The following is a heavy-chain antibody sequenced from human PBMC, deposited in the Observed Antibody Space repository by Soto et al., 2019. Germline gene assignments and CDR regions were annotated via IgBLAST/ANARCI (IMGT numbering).Heavy chain of an antibody. CDR1: GFTFSSYS. CDR3: ARDYYYDSSGPRY. CDR2: ISSSSSYI. Sequence: GGSLRLSCAAPGFTFSSYSMNWVRQAPGKGLEWVSSISSSSSYIYYADSVKGRFTISRDNAKNSLYLQMNSLRAEDTAVYYCARDYYYDSSGPRYWGQGTLVTVSS. V-gene: IGHV3-21*01. D-gene: IGHD3-22*01. J-gene: IGHJ4*02.